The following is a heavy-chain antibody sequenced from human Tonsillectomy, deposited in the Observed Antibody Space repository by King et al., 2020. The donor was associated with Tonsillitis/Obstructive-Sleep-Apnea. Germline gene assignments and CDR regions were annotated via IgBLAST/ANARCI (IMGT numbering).Heavy chain of an antibody. CDR3: ARGAIEYSSSFWFDP. D-gene: IGHD6-6*01. CDR1: GGSISSYS. CDR2: IYYSGST. V-gene: IGHV4-59*01. J-gene: IGHJ5*02. Sequence: QLQESGPGLVKPSETLSLTCTVSGGSISSYSWSWIRQPPGKGLEWIGDIYYSGSTNHNPSLKSRVTISVDTSKNRFSLKLISVTAADTAIYYCARGAIEYSSSFWFDPWGQGTLVTVSS.